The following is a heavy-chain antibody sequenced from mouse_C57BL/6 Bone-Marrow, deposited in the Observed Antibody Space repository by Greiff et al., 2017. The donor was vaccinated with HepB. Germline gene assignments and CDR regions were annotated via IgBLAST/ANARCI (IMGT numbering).Heavy chain of an antibody. D-gene: IGHD1-1*02. Sequence: EVQGVESGGGLVKPGGSLKLSCAASGFTFSSYAMSWVRQTPEKRLEWVATISDGGSYTYYPDNVKGRFTISRDNAKNNLYLQMSHLTSEDTAMYYCARLWSYYAMDYWGQGTSVTGSS. CDR1: GFTFSSYA. V-gene: IGHV5-4*01. CDR3: ARLWSYYAMDY. J-gene: IGHJ4*01. CDR2: ISDGGSYT.